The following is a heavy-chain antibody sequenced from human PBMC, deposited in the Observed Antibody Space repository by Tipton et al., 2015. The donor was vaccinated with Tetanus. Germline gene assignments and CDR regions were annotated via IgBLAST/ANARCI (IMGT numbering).Heavy chain of an antibody. Sequence: SLRLSCAASGFIFSSYGIHWVRQAPGKGLEWVAASWYDGTDQYYADSVKGRFTLSRDNSKNTLYLEMNSLRAEDTALYYCAREADCSGGGCFSGDFDNWGQGTQVTVSS. CDR3: AREADCSGGGCFSGDFDN. J-gene: IGHJ4*02. CDR2: SWYDGTDQ. CDR1: GFIFSSYG. V-gene: IGHV3-33*01. D-gene: IGHD2-15*01.